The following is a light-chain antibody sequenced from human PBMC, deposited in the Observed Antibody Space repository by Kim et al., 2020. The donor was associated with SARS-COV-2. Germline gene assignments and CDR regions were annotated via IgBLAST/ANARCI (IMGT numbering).Light chain of an antibody. Sequence: QSVLTQPASVSGSPGQSITISCTGTTSDFGGYNYVSWYQQLPGKAPKLMIYEVNDRPPGVSNRFSGYKSGNTASLTISGLQAGDEADYYCSSYTSTSTLVFGTGTKVTVL. V-gene: IGLV2-14*01. J-gene: IGLJ1*01. CDR2: EVN. CDR1: TSDFGGYNY. CDR3: SSYTSTSTLV.